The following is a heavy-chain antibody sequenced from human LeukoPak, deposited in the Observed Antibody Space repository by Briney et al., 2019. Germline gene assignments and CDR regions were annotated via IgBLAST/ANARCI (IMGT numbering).Heavy chain of an antibody. Sequence: GGSLRLSCAASGFTLSTYEMTWVRQAPGKGLEWVSFISSSTSHTFYVDSVKGRFTIFRDTAKNSLYLQMNNLRGEDTAVYYCARDVSSSTRAFDIWGQGTMVAVS. CDR1: GFTLSTYE. V-gene: IGHV3-48*03. D-gene: IGHD2-8*01. J-gene: IGHJ3*02. CDR2: ISSSTSHT. CDR3: ARDVSSSTRAFDI.